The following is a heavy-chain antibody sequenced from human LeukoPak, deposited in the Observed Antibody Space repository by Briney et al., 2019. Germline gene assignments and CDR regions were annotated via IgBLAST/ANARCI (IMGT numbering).Heavy chain of an antibody. CDR1: GFTFSSYA. D-gene: IGHD3-3*01. J-gene: IGHJ5*02. CDR3: AKWGAAYDFWSGYLPNWFDP. Sequence: GGSLRLSCAASGFTFSSYAMSWVRQAPGKGLEWVSAISGSGGSTYYADSVKGRFTISRDNSKNTLYLQMNSLRAEDTAVYYCAKWGAAYDFWSGYLPNWFDPWGQRTLVTVSS. V-gene: IGHV3-23*01. CDR2: ISGSGGST.